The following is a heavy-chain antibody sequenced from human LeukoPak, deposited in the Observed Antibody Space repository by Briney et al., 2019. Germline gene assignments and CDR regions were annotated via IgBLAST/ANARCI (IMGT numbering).Heavy chain of an antibody. CDR2: ISSNGGST. V-gene: IGHV3-64*01. D-gene: IGHD1-26*01. J-gene: IGHJ2*01. CDR3: ARESTELYWYFDL. CDR1: GFTFSSYP. Sequence: GGSLSFSCAASGFTFSSYPMHWSGRAPGRELKYFSAISSNGGSTYYANSVKGRFTISRDNSKNTLYLQMGSLRAEDMAVYYCARESTELYWYFDLWGRGTLVTVSS.